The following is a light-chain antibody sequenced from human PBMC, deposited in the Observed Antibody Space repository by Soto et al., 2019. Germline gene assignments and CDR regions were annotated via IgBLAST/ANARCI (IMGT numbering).Light chain of an antibody. J-gene: IGLJ2*01. Sequence: QSVLTQPPSTSGTPGQRVTISCSGCSSNIGTYTVSWYQQFPETAPKLLIYGSNQRPSGVPDRFSGSKSGTSASLSIGGLQSEDEADYYCAAWDDSLNGPTFGGGTKLTVL. CDR2: GSN. CDR3: AAWDDSLNGPT. CDR1: SSNIGTYT. V-gene: IGLV1-44*01.